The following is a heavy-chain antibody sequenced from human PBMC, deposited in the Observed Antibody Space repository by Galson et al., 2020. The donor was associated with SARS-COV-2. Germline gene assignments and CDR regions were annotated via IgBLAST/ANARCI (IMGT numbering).Heavy chain of an antibody. CDR3: ASDVVIYGGAFAV. Sequence: GGSLRLSCAASGFTFSSYGMHWVRQAPGKGLEWVAVIWYDGSNKYYADSVKGRFTISRDNSKNPLYLQMNSLRAEDTAVYYCASDVVIYGGAFAVWGQGTLVTVSS. CDR2: IWYDGSNK. V-gene: IGHV3-33*01. D-gene: IGHD3-3*02. J-gene: IGHJ4*02. CDR1: GFTFSSYG.